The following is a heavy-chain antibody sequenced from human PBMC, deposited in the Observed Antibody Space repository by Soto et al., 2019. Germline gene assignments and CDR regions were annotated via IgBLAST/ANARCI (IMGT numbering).Heavy chain of an antibody. CDR1: GGSISSSSYY. CDR3: LTYSGSYDEDY. Sequence: SETLSLTCTVSGGSISSSSYYWGWIRQPPGKGLEWIGSIYYSGSTYYNPSLKSRVTISVDTSKNQFSLKLSSVTAADTAVYYCLTYSGSYDEDYWGQGTLVTVSS. V-gene: IGHV4-39*01. CDR2: IYYSGST. D-gene: IGHD1-26*01. J-gene: IGHJ4*02.